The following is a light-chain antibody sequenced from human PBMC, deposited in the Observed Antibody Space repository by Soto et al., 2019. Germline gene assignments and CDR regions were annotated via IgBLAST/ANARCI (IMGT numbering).Light chain of an antibody. CDR1: QSVSSSY. V-gene: IGKV3-20*01. J-gene: IGKJ1*01. CDR3: LQYGSSHWT. CDR2: GAS. Sequence: EIVLTQSPGTLSLSPGERATLSCRASQSVSSSYLAWYQQKPGQAPRLLIYGASSRATGIPDRFSGSGSGTDFTLTISRLEPEDFAVYYCLQYGSSHWTFGQGTKVEIK.